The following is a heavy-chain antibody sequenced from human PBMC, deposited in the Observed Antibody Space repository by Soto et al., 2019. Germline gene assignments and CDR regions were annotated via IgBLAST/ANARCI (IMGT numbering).Heavy chain of an antibody. D-gene: IGHD5-12*01. CDR3: AHTLTEWLQLSYYYYGMDV. J-gene: IGHJ6*02. Sequence: QITLKESGPTLVKPTQTLTLTCTFSGFSLSTSGVGVGWIRQPPGKALEWLALIYWDDDKRYSPSLKSRLTITKDTSKNQVVLTMTNMDPVDTATYYCAHTLTEWLQLSYYYYGMDVWGQGTTVTVSS. CDR1: GFSLSTSGVG. V-gene: IGHV2-5*02. CDR2: IYWDDDK.